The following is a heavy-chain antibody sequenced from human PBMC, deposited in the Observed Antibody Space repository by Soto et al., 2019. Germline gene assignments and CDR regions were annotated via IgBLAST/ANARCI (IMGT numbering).Heavy chain of an antibody. CDR1: GYSFTSYW. CDR3: AIGRRGYQLLSGGPYYYMDV. J-gene: IGHJ6*03. D-gene: IGHD2-2*01. CDR2: IYPGDSDT. V-gene: IGHV5-51*01. Sequence: GESLKISCKGSGYSFTSYWIGWVRQMPGKGLEWMGIIYPGDSDTRYSPSFQGQVPISADKSISTAYLQWGSLKASDTAMYYCAIGRRGYQLLSGGPYYYMDVWGKGTTVTVSS.